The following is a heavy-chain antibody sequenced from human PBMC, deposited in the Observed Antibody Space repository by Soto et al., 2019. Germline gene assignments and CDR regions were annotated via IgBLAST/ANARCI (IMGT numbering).Heavy chain of an antibody. D-gene: IGHD5-18*01. Sequence: EVQLVQSGAEVKKPGESLRISCKGSGYSFSTYWISWVRQMPGKGLEWMGRIDPSDSYTNYSPSFQGHVTISADKYISTAYLQWSSLKASDSAIYYCASPSRGYSNGFDAWGQGTLVTVSS. CDR2: IDPSDSYT. CDR3: ASPSRGYSNGFDA. V-gene: IGHV5-10-1*03. CDR1: GYSFSTYW. J-gene: IGHJ4*02.